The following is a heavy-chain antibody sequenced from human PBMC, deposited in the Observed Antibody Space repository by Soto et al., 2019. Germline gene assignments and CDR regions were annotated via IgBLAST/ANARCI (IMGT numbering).Heavy chain of an antibody. D-gene: IGHD6-19*01. CDR1: GFTFSSYG. J-gene: IGHJ4*02. CDR3: ARDQEKALAGLDY. CDR2: IWYDGSNK. Sequence: QVQLVESGGGVVQPGRSLRLSCAASGFTFSSYGMHWVRQAPGKGLEWVAVIWYDGSNKYYADSVKGRFTISRDNSKNTLYLQMNSLRAEDTAVYYCARDQEKALAGLDYWGQGTLVTVSS. V-gene: IGHV3-33*01.